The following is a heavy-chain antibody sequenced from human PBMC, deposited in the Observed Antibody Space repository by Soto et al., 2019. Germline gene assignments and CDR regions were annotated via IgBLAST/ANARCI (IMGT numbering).Heavy chain of an antibody. CDR1: GDSVSDNSAA. Sequence: SQTLSLTCAISGDSVSDNSAAWNWIRQSPSRGLEWLGRTYHRSKWYNDYAVSVKSRITVTPDTSKNQFSLHLNSVTPEDTAVYYCAREGPYYVSSDSYLDYWGQGALVTVAS. J-gene: IGHJ4*02. CDR2: TYHRSKWYN. D-gene: IGHD3-16*01. V-gene: IGHV6-1*01. CDR3: AREGPYYVSSDSYLDY.